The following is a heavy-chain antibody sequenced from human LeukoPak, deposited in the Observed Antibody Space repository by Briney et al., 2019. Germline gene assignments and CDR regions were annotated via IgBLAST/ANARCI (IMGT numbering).Heavy chain of an antibody. D-gene: IGHD1/OR15-1a*01. CDR3: LVTTRSRGFDY. CDR1: VLTFSSFW. J-gene: IGHJ4*02. Sequence: GWTLRLSCAASVLTFSSFWISWVRQAPGKGLEWVANISQYGSVQNYVDSVNGRVTISRDNPKNSVYLQMSSLRAEDTAVYYCLVTTRSRGFDYWGQGTMVTVSS. CDR2: ISQYGSVQ. V-gene: IGHV3-7*01.